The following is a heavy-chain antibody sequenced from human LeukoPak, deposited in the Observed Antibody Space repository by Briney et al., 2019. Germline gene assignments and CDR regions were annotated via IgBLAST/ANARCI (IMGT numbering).Heavy chain of an antibody. D-gene: IGHD6-13*01. V-gene: IGHV4-34*01. Sequence: SETLSLTCAVYGGSFSGYYWSWIRQPPGKGLEWIGEINHSGSTNYNPSLKSRVTISVDTSKNQFSLRLSSVTAADTAVYYCARVLVLGYCYYMDVWGKGTTVTISS. CDR3: ARVLVLGYCYYMDV. CDR1: GGSFSGYY. J-gene: IGHJ6*03. CDR2: INHSGST.